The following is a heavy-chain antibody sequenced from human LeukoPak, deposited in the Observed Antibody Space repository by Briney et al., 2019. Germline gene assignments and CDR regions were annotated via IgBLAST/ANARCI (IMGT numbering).Heavy chain of an antibody. Sequence: PSETLSLTCTVSGGSISSYYWSWIRQPPGKGLEWIGYIYYSGSTNYNPSLKSRVTISVDTSKNQFSLKLSSVTAADTAVYYCGGAYYDFWSGYPHFDYWGQGTLVTVSS. V-gene: IGHV4-59*01. J-gene: IGHJ4*02. D-gene: IGHD3-3*01. CDR2: IYYSGST. CDR1: GGSISSYY. CDR3: GGAYYDFWSGYPHFDY.